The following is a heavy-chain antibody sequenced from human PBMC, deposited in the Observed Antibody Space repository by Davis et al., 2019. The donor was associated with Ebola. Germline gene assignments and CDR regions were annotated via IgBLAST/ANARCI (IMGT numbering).Heavy chain of an antibody. CDR1: GGSISRGGSY. CDR3: ARDLRYDSSGYDYYFYMDV. V-gene: IGHV4-31*03. CDR2: IYYSGST. Sequence: PSETLSLTCTVSGGSISRGGSYWTWIRQHPGKGLEWIGYIYYSGSTYYKPSLKSRVTISLDPSKNQFSLNLYSVTAADTAVYYCARDLRYDSSGYDYYFYMDVWGKGTTVTVSS. D-gene: IGHD3-22*01. J-gene: IGHJ6*03.